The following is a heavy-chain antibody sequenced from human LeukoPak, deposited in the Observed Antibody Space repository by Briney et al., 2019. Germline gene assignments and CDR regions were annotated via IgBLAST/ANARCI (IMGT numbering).Heavy chain of an antibody. V-gene: IGHV1-2*02. CDR2: INPNTGDT. CDR3: AVAPGDY. D-gene: IGHD2-21*01. Sequence: ASVKVSCKASGYTFTGYYMHWVRQAPGQGLEWMGWINPNTGDTNYAQKFQGRVTMTRDTSITTVYMEISRLTSDDSALFYCAVAPGDYWGQGTLVTVSS. CDR1: GYTFTGYY. J-gene: IGHJ4*02.